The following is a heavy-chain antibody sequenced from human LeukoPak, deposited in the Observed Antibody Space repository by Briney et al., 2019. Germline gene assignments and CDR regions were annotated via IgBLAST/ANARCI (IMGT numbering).Heavy chain of an antibody. CDR2: IYYSGST. D-gene: IGHD2-2*02. J-gene: IGHJ4*02. V-gene: IGHV4-31*03. Sequence: PSETLSLTCTVSGGSISSGGYYWSWIRQHPGKGLEWIGYIYYSGSTYYNPSLKSRVTISVDTSKNQFSLKLSSVTAADTAVYYCARIVVVPAAISDYWGQGTLVTVSS. CDR1: GGSISSGGYY. CDR3: ARIVVVPAAISDY.